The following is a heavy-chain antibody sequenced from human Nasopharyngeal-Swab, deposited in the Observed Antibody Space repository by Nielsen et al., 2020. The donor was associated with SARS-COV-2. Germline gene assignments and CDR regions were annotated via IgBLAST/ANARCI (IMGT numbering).Heavy chain of an antibody. Sequence: WGRQAPGQGLEWMGIINPSGDTASYAQKFQGRVTMTRDTSTSTVYMELSSLRSEDTAVYYCASGAEDYDSSGYYPYFYYWGQGTLVTVSS. J-gene: IGHJ4*02. CDR2: INPSGDTA. V-gene: IGHV1-46*01. CDR3: ASGAEDYDSSGYYPYFYY. D-gene: IGHD3-22*01.